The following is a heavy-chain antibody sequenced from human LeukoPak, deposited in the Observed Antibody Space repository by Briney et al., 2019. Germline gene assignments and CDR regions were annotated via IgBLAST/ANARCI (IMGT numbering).Heavy chain of an antibody. CDR3: ARDLGYYDSSGYLDY. Sequence: SVKLSCKASGGTFSSYAINWVRQAPGQGLEWMGRIIPILGIANYAQKFQGRVTITADKSTSTAYMELSSLRAEDTAVYYCARDLGYYDSSGYLDYWGQGTLVTVSS. CDR2: IIPILGIA. D-gene: IGHD3-22*01. V-gene: IGHV1-69*04. J-gene: IGHJ4*02. CDR1: GGTFSSYA.